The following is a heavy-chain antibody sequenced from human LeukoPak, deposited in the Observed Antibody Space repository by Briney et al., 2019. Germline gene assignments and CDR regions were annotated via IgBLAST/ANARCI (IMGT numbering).Heavy chain of an antibody. Sequence: GGSLRLSCEASGFTFSSHWMHWVRQAPGKGLVWVSNINGDGGNLGYADSVKGRFTISRDNAKNTLYLHMNSLRAEDTAVYYCARDEVGATPIDYWGQGTLVTVSS. V-gene: IGHV3-74*01. CDR3: ARDEVGATPIDY. D-gene: IGHD1-26*01. CDR1: GFTFSSHW. CDR2: INGDGGNL. J-gene: IGHJ4*02.